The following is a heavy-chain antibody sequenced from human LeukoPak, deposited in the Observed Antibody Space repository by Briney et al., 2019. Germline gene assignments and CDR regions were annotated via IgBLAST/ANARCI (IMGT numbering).Heavy chain of an antibody. D-gene: IGHD3-3*01. Sequence: GGSLRLSCAASGFTFSSYEMNWVRQAPGKGLEWVSYISSSGSTIYYADSVKGRFTISRDSAKNTLYLQMNSLRAEDTAVYYCARVTIFGVVATFDYWGQGTLVTVSS. CDR3: ARVTIFGVVATFDY. V-gene: IGHV3-48*03. CDR2: ISSSGSTI. CDR1: GFTFSSYE. J-gene: IGHJ4*02.